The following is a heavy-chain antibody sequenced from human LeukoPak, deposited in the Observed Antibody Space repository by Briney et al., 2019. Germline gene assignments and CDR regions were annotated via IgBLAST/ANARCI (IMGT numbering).Heavy chain of an antibody. CDR1: GFTFGTYA. CDR2: ISYDGRKQ. V-gene: IGHV3-30*10. D-gene: IGHD3-10*01. J-gene: IGHJ6*02. CDR3: ARDMGIYNMDV. Sequence: GGSLRLSGAASGFTFGTYAMHWVRQAPGKGLEWVAVISYDGRKQTYTDSVKGRFTISRDNSKNTLYLQMNSLRAEDTAIYYCARDMGIYNMDVWGQGTTVIVSS.